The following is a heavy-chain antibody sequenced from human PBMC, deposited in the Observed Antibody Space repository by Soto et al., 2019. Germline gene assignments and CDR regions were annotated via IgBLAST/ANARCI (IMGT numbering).Heavy chain of an antibody. CDR2: IYYSGST. V-gene: IGHV4-31*03. J-gene: IGHJ4*02. D-gene: IGHD4-17*01. CDR1: GGSISSGGYY. CDR3: ARRSGLRFDY. Sequence: SETLSLTCTVSGGSISSGGYYWSWIRQHPGKGLEWIGYIYYSGSTYYNPSLKSRDTISVDTSKNQFSLKLSSVTAADTAVYYCARRSGLRFDYWGQGTLVTVSS.